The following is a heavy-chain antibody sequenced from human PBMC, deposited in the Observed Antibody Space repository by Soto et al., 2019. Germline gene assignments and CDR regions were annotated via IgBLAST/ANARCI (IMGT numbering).Heavy chain of an antibody. D-gene: IGHD1-7*01. Sequence: GGSLRLSCAASGFTFSSCGMHWVRQAPGKGLEWVAVISYDGSNKDYADSVKGRFTISRDNSKNTLFLQMNSLRAEDTAVYYCAKDFSSDWNYIPWFDPWGQGTLVTVSS. CDR1: GFTFSSCG. J-gene: IGHJ5*02. V-gene: IGHV3-30*18. CDR3: AKDFSSDWNYIPWFDP. CDR2: ISYDGSNK.